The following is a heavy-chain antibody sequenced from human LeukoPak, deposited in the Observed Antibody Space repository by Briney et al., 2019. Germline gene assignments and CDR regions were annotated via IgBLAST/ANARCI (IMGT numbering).Heavy chain of an antibody. Sequence: SETLSLTCAVSGYSISSGYYWCWLRQPPGKGLEWIGSIYHSGSTYYNPSLKSRVTISVDTSKNQFSLKLSSVTAADTAVYYCARHNRPATDDFWSGYYFRILSPFDYWGQGTLVTVSS. D-gene: IGHD3-3*01. CDR3: ARHNRPATDDFWSGYYFRILSPFDY. V-gene: IGHV4-38-2*01. CDR1: GYSISSGYY. CDR2: IYHSGST. J-gene: IGHJ4*02.